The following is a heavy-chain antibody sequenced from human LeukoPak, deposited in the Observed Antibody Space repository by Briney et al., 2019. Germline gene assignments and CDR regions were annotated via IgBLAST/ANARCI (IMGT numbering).Heavy chain of an antibody. V-gene: IGHV1-2*02. CDR3: ARDSPMVRGVPNFDY. Sequence: ASVKVSYKASGYTFTGCYMHWVRQAPGQGLEWMGWINPNSGGTNYAQKFQGRVTMTRDTSISTAYMELSRLRSDDTAVYYCARDSPMVRGVPNFDYWGQGTLAAVSS. CDR2: INPNSGGT. D-gene: IGHD3-10*01. CDR1: GYTFTGCY. J-gene: IGHJ4*02.